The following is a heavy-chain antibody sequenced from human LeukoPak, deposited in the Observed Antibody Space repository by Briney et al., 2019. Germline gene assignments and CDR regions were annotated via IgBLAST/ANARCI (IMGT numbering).Heavy chain of an antibody. CDR3: ARGDPRHPLNWFDP. Sequence: SETLSLTCAVYGGSFSGYYWSWIRQPPGKGLEWIGEINHSGSTNYNPSLKSRVTISVDTSKNQFSLKLSSVTAADTAVYYCARGDPRHPLNWFDPWGQGTLVTVSS. J-gene: IGHJ5*02. V-gene: IGHV4-34*01. CDR1: GGSFSGYY. CDR2: INHSGST.